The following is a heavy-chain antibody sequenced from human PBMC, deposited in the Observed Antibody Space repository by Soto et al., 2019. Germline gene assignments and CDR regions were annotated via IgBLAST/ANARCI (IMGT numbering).Heavy chain of an antibody. V-gene: IGHV1-18*04. CDR1: GYTFTSYG. CDR3: ARRNKAAAAGIYYYYGMDG. CDR2: ISAYNGNT. Sequence: QVQLVQSGAEVKKPGASVKVSCKASGYTFTSYGISWVRQAPGQGLEWMGWISAYNGNTNYAQKLQGRVTMTTDTSKSTAYMELRSLRSDDTAVYYCARRNKAAAAGIYYYYGMDGWGQGTTVTVS. D-gene: IGHD6-13*01. J-gene: IGHJ6*02.